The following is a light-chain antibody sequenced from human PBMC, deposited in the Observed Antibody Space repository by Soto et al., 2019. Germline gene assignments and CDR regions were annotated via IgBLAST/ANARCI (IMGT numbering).Light chain of an antibody. CDR1: SSNIGSNT. V-gene: IGLV1-44*01. J-gene: IGLJ2*01. CDR3: QSYDNSLLAYV. CDR2: SNN. Sequence: QSVLTQPPSASGTPGQRVTISCSGSSSNIGSNTVNWYQQLPGTAPKLLIYSNNQRPSGVPDRFSGSKSGTSASLAISGLQAEDAADYYCQSYDNSLLAYVFGGGTKLTVL.